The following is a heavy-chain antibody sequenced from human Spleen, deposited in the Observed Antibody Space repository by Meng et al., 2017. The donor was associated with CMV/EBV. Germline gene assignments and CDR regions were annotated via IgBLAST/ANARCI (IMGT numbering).Heavy chain of an antibody. CDR3: ARLYSSSWYADS. Sequence: GGSLRLSCAASGFSFSDYYMIWIRQAPGKELEWVSYISSSGSIKYHADSVKGRFTISRDNAKKSLHLQMNSLRAEDTAVYYRARLYSSSWYADSWGQGTLVTVSS. CDR2: ISSSGSIK. V-gene: IGHV3-11*01. CDR1: GFSFSDYY. J-gene: IGHJ4*02. D-gene: IGHD6-13*01.